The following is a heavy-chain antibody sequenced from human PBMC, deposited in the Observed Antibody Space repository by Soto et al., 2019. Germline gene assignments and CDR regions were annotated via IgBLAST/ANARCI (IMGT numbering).Heavy chain of an antibody. CDR2: ISFDGSNK. Sequence: QVQLVESGGGVVQPGRSLRLSCAASGFTFTNYGMHWVRQAPGKGLEWVAVISFDGSNKYYADSVKGRFTISRDNSKNTLYLQMNSLRAEDTPVYHCAKDSEWLLNDALDIWGQGTTVTVSS. V-gene: IGHV3-30*18. CDR1: GFTFTNYG. J-gene: IGHJ3*02. D-gene: IGHD5-12*01. CDR3: AKDSEWLLNDALDI.